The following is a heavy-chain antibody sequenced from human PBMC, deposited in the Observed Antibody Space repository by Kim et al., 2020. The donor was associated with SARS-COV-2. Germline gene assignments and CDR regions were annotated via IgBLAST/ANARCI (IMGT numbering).Heavy chain of an antibody. CDR3: ARGRAFGIDY. V-gene: IGHV4-34*01. J-gene: IGHJ4*02. Sequence: SETLSLTCAVYGGSFSGYYWSWIRQPPGKGLEWIGEINHSGSTNYNPSLKSRVTISVDTSKNQFSLKLSSVTAADTAVYYCARGRAFGIDYWGQGTLVTVSS. CDR1: GGSFSGYY. D-gene: IGHD3-10*01. CDR2: INHSGST.